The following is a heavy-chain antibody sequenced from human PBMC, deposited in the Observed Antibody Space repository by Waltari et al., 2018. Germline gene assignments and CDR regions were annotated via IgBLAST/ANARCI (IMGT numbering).Heavy chain of an antibody. Sequence: DVRLSDSGGGLAQPWGSLRLSCGASALRLRTSAISWVRQAPGKGLEWVSALVRSGFGTHYADSVKGRFAISRDNAKNTLYLQMNSLRAEDTAVYYCAKCEMYDSGWCAFFRYWGQGTLVTVSS. V-gene: IGHV3-23*01. D-gene: IGHD6-19*01. J-gene: IGHJ4*02. CDR3: AKCEMYDSGWCAFFRY. CDR2: LVRSGFGT. CDR1: ALRLRTSA.